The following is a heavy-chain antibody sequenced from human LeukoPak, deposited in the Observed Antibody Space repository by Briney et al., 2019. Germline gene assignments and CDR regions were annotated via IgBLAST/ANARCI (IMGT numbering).Heavy chain of an antibody. V-gene: IGHV4-59*01. CDR1: GGSISSYY. Sequence: SETLSLTCTVSGGSISSYYWSWIRQPPGKGLEWIGYNYYSGSTNYNPSLKSRVTISVDTSKNQFSLKLSSVTAADTAVYYCARGPDYGYYFDYWGQGTLVTVSS. D-gene: IGHD4/OR15-4a*01. CDR2: NYYSGST. J-gene: IGHJ4*02. CDR3: ARGPDYGYYFDY.